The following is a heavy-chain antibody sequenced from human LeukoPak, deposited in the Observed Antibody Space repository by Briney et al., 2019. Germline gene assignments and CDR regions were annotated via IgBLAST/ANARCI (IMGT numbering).Heavy chain of an antibody. CDR2: IHYSGST. V-gene: IGHV4-61*01. J-gene: IGHJ4*02. D-gene: IGHD1-1*01. CDR3: ARGGWNDAAPYYFDY. CDR1: GGSVSSGSYY. Sequence: KASETLSLTCTASGGSVSSGSYYWSWIRQPPGKGLEWIGYIHYSGSTNYNPSLKSRVTISVDTSKNQFSLKLSSVTAADTAVYYCARGGWNDAAPYYFDYWGQGTLVTVSS.